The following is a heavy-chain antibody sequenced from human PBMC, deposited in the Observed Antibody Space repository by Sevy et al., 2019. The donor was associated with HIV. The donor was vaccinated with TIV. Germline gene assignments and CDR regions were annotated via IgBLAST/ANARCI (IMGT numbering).Heavy chain of an antibody. Sequence: GESLKISCRGSGYSFTSYWIGWVRQMPGKGLEWMGIIYPGDSDTSSSPSFQRQVTSSADKSISTAYLQRSTLKASDTAMYYCARMNTMVRGGINNGAFDIWGQGTMVTVSS. CDR1: GYSFTSYW. V-gene: IGHV5-51*01. CDR3: ARMNTMVRGGINNGAFDI. CDR2: IYPGDSDT. D-gene: IGHD3-10*01. J-gene: IGHJ3*02.